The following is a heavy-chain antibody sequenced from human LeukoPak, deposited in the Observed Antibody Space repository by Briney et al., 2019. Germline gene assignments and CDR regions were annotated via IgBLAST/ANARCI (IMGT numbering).Heavy chain of an antibody. CDR1: GFTFSSYS. CDR3: SKDFRYSSG. CDR2: ISASASGGIT. J-gene: IGHJ4*02. V-gene: IGHV3-23*01. D-gene: IGHD5-18*01. Sequence: GGSLRLSCAASGFTFSSYSMNWVRQAPGKGLEWVSGISASASGGITYYADSVKGRFTISRDNSKNTPYLQMNSLRAEDTAVYYCSKDFRYSSGWGQGTLVTVSS.